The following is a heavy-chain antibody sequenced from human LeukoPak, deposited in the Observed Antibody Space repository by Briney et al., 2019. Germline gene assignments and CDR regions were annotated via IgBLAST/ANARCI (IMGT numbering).Heavy chain of an antibody. J-gene: IGHJ4*02. V-gene: IGHV3-66*01. CDR3: ARGNYDILTGYSPFDY. D-gene: IGHD3-9*01. CDR1: GFTFSSYS. CDR2: IYSGGST. Sequence: PGGSLRLSCAASGFTFSSYSMNWVRQAPGKGLEWVSVIYSGGSTYYADSVKGRFTISRDNSKNTLYLQMNSLRAEDTAVYYCARGNYDILTGYSPFDYWGQGTLVTVSS.